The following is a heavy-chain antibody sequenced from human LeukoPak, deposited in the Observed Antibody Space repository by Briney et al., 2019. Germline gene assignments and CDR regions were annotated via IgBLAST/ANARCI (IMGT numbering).Heavy chain of an antibody. D-gene: IGHD3/OR15-3a*01. Sequence: GGSLRLSCAASGFTFSSYSMNWVRQAPGKGLEWVSYISSSGSTIYYADSVKGRFTISRDNAKNSLYLQMNSLRAEDTAVYYCARHLEKDFWTGIYKDYYYYYMDVWGKGTTVTVSS. CDR3: ARHLEKDFWTGIYKDYYYYYMDV. CDR1: GFTFSSYS. V-gene: IGHV3-48*04. J-gene: IGHJ6*03. CDR2: ISSSGSTI.